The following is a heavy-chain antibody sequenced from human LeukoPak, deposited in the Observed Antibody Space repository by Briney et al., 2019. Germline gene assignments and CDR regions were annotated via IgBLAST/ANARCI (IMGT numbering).Heavy chain of an antibody. J-gene: IGHJ3*02. D-gene: IGHD3-9*01. CDR3: ARATPNYDILTGYYLDAFDI. CDR1: GGSFSGYY. CDR2: INHSGST. V-gene: IGHV4-34*01. Sequence: SETLSLTCAVYGGSFSGYYWSWIRQPPGKELEWIGEINHSGSTNYNPSLKSRVTISVDTSKNQFSLKLSSVTAADTAVYYCARATPNYDILTGYYLDAFDIWGQGTMVTVSS.